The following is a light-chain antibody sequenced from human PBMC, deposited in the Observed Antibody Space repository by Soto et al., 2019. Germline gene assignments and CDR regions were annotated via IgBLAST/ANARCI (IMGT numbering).Light chain of an antibody. J-gene: IGLJ2*01. CDR1: SSDVGGYNY. CDR3: CSYTSSSTLV. Sequence: QSALTQPRSVSGSPGQSVTISCTGTSSDVGGYNYVSWYQQHPGKAPKLMIYDVGKRPSGVPDRFSGSKSDNTASLTISGLQAEDEADYYCCSYTSSSTLVFGGGTKLTVL. CDR2: DVG. V-gene: IGLV2-11*01.